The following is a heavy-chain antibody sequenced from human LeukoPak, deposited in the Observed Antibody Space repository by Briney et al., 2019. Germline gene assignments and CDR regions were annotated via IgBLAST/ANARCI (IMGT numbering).Heavy chain of an antibody. CDR1: GFTISTNY. Sequence: GVSLRLSCAASGFTISTNYMSWVRQAPGKGMEWVSVIYSGGTTYYADYVKGRFTISRDNSKNTQNLRMNSLRAEDTAVYSCARGMATTVEYWGQGTLVTVSS. J-gene: IGHJ4*02. D-gene: IGHD5-24*01. CDR3: ARGMATTVEY. CDR2: IYSGGTT. V-gene: IGHV3-66*01.